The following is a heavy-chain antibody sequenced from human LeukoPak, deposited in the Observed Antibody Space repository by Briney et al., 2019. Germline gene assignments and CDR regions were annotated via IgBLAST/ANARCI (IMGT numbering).Heavy chain of an antibody. Sequence: ASVKVSCKASGYTFTGYYMHWVRQAPGQGLEWMGWINPNSGGTNYAQKSQGRVTMTRDTSISTAYMELSRLRSDDTAVYYCARGGLLWFGELLWDNWFDPWGQGTLVTVSS. CDR2: INPNSGGT. V-gene: IGHV1-2*02. CDR1: GYTFTGYY. CDR3: ARGGLLWFGELLWDNWFDP. J-gene: IGHJ5*02. D-gene: IGHD3-10*01.